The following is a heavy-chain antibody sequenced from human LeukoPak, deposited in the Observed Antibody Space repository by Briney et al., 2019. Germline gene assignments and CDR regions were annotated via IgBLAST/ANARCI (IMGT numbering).Heavy chain of an antibody. V-gene: IGHV3-23*01. CDR3: AGDRRYDSSGYFQH. D-gene: IGHD3-22*01. Sequence: PGGSLRLSCSASGFTFSSYAMHWVRQAPGKGLEWVSAISGSGGNTYYADSVKGRFTISRDNSKTMLYLQMNSLRVEDTAVYYCAGDRRYDSSGYFQHWGQGTLVTVSS. CDR2: ISGSGGNT. CDR1: GFTFSSYA. J-gene: IGHJ1*01.